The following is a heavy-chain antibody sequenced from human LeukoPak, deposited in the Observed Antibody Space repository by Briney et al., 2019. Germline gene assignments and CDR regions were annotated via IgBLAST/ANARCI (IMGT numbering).Heavy chain of an antibody. D-gene: IGHD6-13*01. CDR3: ARDVLSGYSSSWFDY. CDR1: GGSISSGGYY. V-gene: IGHV4-30-2*01. CDR2: IYHSGST. J-gene: IGHJ4*02. Sequence: PSQTLSLTCTVSGGSISSGGYYWSWIRQPPGKGLEWIGYIYHSGSTYYNPSLKSRVTISVDGSKNQFSLKLSSVTAADTAVYYCARDVLSGYSSSWFDYWGQGTLVTVSS.